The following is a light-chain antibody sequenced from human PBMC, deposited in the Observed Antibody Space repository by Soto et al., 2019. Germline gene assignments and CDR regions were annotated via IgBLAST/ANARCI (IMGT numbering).Light chain of an antibody. Sequence: SYELTQPPSVSVSPGQTANITCSGNTLGSKFVFWYQRKAGQSPMVVIYEDTKRPSGIPERFSGSNSGNTATLTISGTQAMDDTDFYCQAWDSGTVVFGGGTKLTVL. V-gene: IGLV3-1*01. J-gene: IGLJ2*01. CDR1: TLGSKF. CDR2: EDT. CDR3: QAWDSGTVV.